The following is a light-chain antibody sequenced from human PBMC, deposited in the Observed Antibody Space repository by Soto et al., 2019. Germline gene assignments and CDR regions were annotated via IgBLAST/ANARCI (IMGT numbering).Light chain of an antibody. Sequence: QSALTQPASVSGSPGQSITISCTGTSSDVGGYNYVSWYQQHPGTAPKLIIFEVSNRPSGVSNRFSGSKSGNTASLTISGLQAEDEADYYCSSYTSRSNLVFGGGTQLTV. V-gene: IGLV2-14*01. CDR1: SSDVGGYNY. J-gene: IGLJ2*01. CDR2: EVS. CDR3: SSYTSRSNLV.